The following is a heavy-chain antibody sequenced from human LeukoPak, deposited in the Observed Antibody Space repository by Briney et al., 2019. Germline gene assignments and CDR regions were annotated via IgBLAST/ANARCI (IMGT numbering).Heavy chain of an antibody. V-gene: IGHV4-34*01. J-gene: IGHJ4*02. CDR3: ASGPGQRYTPRPFDY. D-gene: IGHD1-14*01. CDR2: INHSGST. CDR1: GGSFSGYY. Sequence: KPSETLSLTCAVYGGSFSGYYWGWIRQPPGKGLEWIGEINHSGSTNYNPSLKSRVTISVDTSKNQFSLKLSSVTAADTAVYYCASGPGQRYTPRPFDYWGQGTLVTVSS.